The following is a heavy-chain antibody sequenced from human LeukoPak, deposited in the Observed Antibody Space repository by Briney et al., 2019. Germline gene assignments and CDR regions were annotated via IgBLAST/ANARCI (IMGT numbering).Heavy chain of an antibody. J-gene: IGHJ4*02. CDR1: GGSFSGSY. CDR2: INLSGRT. D-gene: IGHD6-6*01. CDR3: ARGLRTDSSSSGADSFDY. V-gene: IGHV4-34*01. Sequence: PSQSLSLTCAVYGGSFSGSYCRWIRQPPRKGLEWIGEINLSGRTNYNPSLKSRVTISVDTSKNQFSLKLSSVTAADTAVYYCARGLRTDSSSSGADSFDYWGQGTLVTVSS.